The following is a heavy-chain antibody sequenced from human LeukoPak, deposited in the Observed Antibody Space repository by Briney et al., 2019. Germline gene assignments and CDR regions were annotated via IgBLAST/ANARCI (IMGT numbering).Heavy chain of an antibody. CDR1: GFTFSSYE. CDR2: ISSGSTI. CDR3: AREGRSSSPDY. J-gene: IGHJ4*02. D-gene: IGHD6-13*01. Sequence: GGSLRLSCAASGFTFSSYEMNWVRQAPGKGLEWVSYISSGSTIYYADSVKGRFTISRDNAKNSLYLQMNSLRAEDTAVYYCAREGRSSSPDYWGQGTLVTVSS. V-gene: IGHV3-48*03.